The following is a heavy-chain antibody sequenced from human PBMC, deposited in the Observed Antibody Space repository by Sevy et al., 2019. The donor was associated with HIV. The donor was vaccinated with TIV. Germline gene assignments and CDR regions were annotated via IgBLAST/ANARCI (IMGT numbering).Heavy chain of an antibody. J-gene: IGHJ3*02. CDR3: ARRAMTLWAFDI. D-gene: IGHD3-10*01. CDR2: IYYSGST. V-gene: IGHV4-39*01. CDR1: GASIGSSTYY. Sequence: SETLSLTCTVSGASIGSSTYYWGWIRQPPGKGLEWIGSIYYSGSTYYNPSLKSRVTISVGTSKNQFSLKLSSVTAADTAVYYCARRAMTLWAFDIWGQGTMVTVSS.